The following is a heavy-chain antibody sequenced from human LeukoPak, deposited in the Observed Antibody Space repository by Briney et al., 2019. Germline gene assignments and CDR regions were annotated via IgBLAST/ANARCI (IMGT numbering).Heavy chain of an antibody. J-gene: IGHJ6*03. D-gene: IGHD2-2*01. Sequence: SQTLSLTCTVSGASISRGSYYWSWIRQPAGKGLEWIGRIYTSGSTDYNPSLKSRVTMSVDTSKNQFSLKLSSVTAADTAVYYCAREVVVVPAAIGDYYYYYYMDVWGKGTTVTVSS. V-gene: IGHV4-61*02. CDR1: GASISRGSYY. CDR3: AREVVVVPAAIGDYYYYYYMDV. CDR2: IYTSGST.